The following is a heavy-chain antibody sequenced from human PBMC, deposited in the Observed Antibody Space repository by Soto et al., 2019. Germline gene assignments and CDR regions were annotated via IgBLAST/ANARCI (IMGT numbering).Heavy chain of an antibody. CDR1: GFTFSSYS. Sequence: GGSLRLSCAASGFTFSSYSMNWVRQAPGKGLEWVSYISSSSSTIYYAASVKGRFTISSDNAKNSLYLHMNSLEAEATAVYYQAKDSPPIDYWGKGNLVNVAS. CDR3: AKDSPPIDY. V-gene: IGHV3-48*01. CDR2: ISSSSSTI. J-gene: IGHJ4*02.